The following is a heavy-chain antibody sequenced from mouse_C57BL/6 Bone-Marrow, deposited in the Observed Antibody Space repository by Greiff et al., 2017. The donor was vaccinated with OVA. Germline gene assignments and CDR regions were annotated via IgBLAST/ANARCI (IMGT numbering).Heavy chain of an antibody. CDR3: ARDYYGSSYNAMDY. CDR2: IYPRDGST. CDR1: GYTFTDHT. D-gene: IGHD1-1*01. J-gene: IGHJ4*01. V-gene: IGHV1-78*01. Sequence: VQGVESDAELVKPGASVKISCKVSGYTFTDHTIHWMKQRPEQGLEWIGYIYPRDGSTKYNEKLKGKATLTADKSTSTAYMQLNSLTSEDSAVYFCARDYYGSSYNAMDYWGQGTSVTVSS.